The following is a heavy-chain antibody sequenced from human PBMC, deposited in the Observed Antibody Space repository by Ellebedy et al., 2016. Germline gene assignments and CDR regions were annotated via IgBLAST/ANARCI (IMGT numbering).Heavy chain of an antibody. CDR2: IKQDGSEK. CDR3: VGRSRSDFDY. J-gene: IGHJ4*02. Sequence: GESLKISXAASGFTFSSYWMSWDRQAPGKGLEWVANIKQDGSEKYYVDSVKGRFTISRDNAKNSLYLQMNSLRAEDTAVYYCVGRSRSDFDYWGQGTLVTVSS. CDR1: GFTFSSYW. V-gene: IGHV3-7*05.